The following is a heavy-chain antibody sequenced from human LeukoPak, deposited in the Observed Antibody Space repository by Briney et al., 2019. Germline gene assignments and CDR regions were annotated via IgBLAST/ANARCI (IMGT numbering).Heavy chain of an antibody. V-gene: IGHV3-30*02. CDR2: IRYDGSNE. CDR3: TKSFWSGYTYYLDY. D-gene: IGHD3-3*01. Sequence: GGSLRLSCAASGFTFSDYGMHWVRQAPGKGLEWVAFIRYDGSNEYYVDSVEGRFTVSRDNSKNTLYLQMNSLRAEDTAVYYCTKSFWSGYTYYLDYWGQGTQVTVSS. J-gene: IGHJ4*02. CDR1: GFTFSDYG.